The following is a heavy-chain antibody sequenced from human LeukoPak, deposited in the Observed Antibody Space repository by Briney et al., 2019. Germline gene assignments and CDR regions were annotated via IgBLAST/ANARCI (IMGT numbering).Heavy chain of an antibody. J-gene: IGHJ6*02. V-gene: IGHV1-18*01. CDR2: ISAYNGNT. Sequence: ASVKVSCKASGYTFTSYGISWVRQAPGQGLEWMGWISAYNGNTNYAQKLQGRVTMTTDTSTSTAYMELRSLRSDDTAVYYCARSEWSPAYYYYYYGMDVWGQGTTVTVSS. D-gene: IGHD3-3*01. CDR1: GYTFTSYG. CDR3: ARSEWSPAYYYYYYGMDV.